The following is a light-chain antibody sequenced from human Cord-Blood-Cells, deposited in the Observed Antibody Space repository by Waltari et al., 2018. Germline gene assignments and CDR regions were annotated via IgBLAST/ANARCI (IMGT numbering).Light chain of an antibody. V-gene: IGKV3-15*01. CDR3: QQYNNWPFT. CDR1: QSVSSN. J-gene: IGKJ3*01. Sequence: EIVMTQSPATLSVSPGERATLSCRASQSVSSNLAWYRQKPGQAPRLLIYGASTRATGSPARFSGSGSGTEYTLTISSLQSEDFAVYYCQQYNNWPFTFGPGTKVDIK. CDR2: GAS.